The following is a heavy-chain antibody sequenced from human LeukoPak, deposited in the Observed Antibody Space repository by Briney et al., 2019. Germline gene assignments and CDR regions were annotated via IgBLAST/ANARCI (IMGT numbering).Heavy chain of an antibody. CDR2: IIPIFGTA. CDR1: GGTFSSYA. D-gene: IGHD2-2*01. J-gene: IGHJ4*02. CDR3: ARGSLPVVVLPAALDD. Sequence: ASVKVSCKASGGTFSSYAISWVRQAPGQGLEWMGRIIPIFGTANYAQKFQGRVTITTDESTSTAYMELSSLRSEDTAVYYCARGSLPVVVLPAALDDWGQGTLVTVSS. V-gene: IGHV1-69*05.